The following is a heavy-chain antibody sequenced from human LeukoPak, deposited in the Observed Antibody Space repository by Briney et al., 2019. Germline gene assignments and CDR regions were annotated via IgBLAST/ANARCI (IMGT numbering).Heavy chain of an antibody. CDR3: AKDRQGQWLADFDY. Sequence: PGGSLRLSCAASGFTFSSYGMHWVRQAPGKGLEWVAFIRHDGVYKYYTDSVKGRFTFSRDNSKNTLYLQMNSLRAEDTAVYYCAKDRQGQWLADFDYWGQGTLVTVSS. D-gene: IGHD6-19*01. CDR2: IRHDGVYK. J-gene: IGHJ4*02. V-gene: IGHV3-30*02. CDR1: GFTFSSYG.